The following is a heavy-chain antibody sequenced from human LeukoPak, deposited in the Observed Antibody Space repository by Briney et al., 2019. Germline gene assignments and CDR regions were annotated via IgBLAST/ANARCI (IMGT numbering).Heavy chain of an antibody. CDR2: ISAYNGNT. J-gene: IGHJ4*02. V-gene: IGHV1-18*01. D-gene: IGHD2-15*01. Sequence: GASVKVSCKASGYTFTIYGISWVRQAPGQGLEWMGWISAYNGNTNYAQKLQGRVTMTTDTSTSTAYMELRSLRSDDTAVYYCARGPPVYGGSCYGYWGQGTLVTVSS. CDR1: GYTFTIYG. CDR3: ARGPPVYGGSCYGY.